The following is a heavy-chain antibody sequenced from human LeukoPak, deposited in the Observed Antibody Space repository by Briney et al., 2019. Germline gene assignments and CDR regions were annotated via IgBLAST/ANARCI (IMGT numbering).Heavy chain of an antibody. D-gene: IGHD3-10*01. Sequence: GGSLRLSCATSGFTFNTYGMHWVRQAPGKGLEWVSFILFDGSNSYFADSVRGRFTISRDNSKNTLYLQMNSLRAEDTAVYYCAREKGRGFDPWGQGTLVTVSS. CDR2: ILFDGSNS. J-gene: IGHJ5*02. CDR1: GFTFNTYG. CDR3: AREKGRGFDP. V-gene: IGHV3-30*02.